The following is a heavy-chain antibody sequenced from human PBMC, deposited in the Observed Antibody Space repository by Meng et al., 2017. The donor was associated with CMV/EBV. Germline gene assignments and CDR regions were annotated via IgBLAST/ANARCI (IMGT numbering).Heavy chain of an antibody. CDR2: ISSSSSYI. Sequence: GGSLRLSCAASGFTFSSYEMNWVRQAPGKGLEWVSSISSSSSYIYYADSVKGRFTISRDNAKNSLYLQINSLRAEDTAVYYCARVGYSNYEPLYYYYGMDVWGQGTTVTVSS. CDR3: ARVGYSNYEPLYYYYGMDV. CDR1: GFTFSSYE. J-gene: IGHJ6*02. D-gene: IGHD4-11*01. V-gene: IGHV3-21*01.